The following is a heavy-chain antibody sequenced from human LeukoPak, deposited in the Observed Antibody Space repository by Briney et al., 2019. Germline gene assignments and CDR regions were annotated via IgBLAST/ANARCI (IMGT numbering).Heavy chain of an antibody. D-gene: IGHD3-16*01. V-gene: IGHV4-59*02. CDR3: ARGRFGGSSMDV. CDR1: GGSVANYF. Sequence: SETLSLTCTVSGGSVANYFWSWVRQSPERGLEWIGYIYYSGSTDYNPSLKSRVTISINTSKNQFSLNLRSVTAADTAVYYCARGRFGGSSMDVWGKGTTVTVSS. CDR2: IYYSGST. J-gene: IGHJ6*03.